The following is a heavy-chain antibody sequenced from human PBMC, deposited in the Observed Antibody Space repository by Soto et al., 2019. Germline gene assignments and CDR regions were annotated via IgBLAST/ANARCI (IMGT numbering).Heavy chain of an antibody. CDR1: GFTFSSYA. Sequence: GGSLRLSCAASGFTFSSYAMSWVRQAPGKGLEWVSAISGSGDTTYYADSVKGRFTISRDYSKNTLYLQLSSLTAEDSAVYYCAKDPTHYDILTAYYMRPYYFDYWGQGTLVTV. J-gene: IGHJ4*02. V-gene: IGHV3-23*01. CDR3: AKDPTHYDILTAYYMRPYYFDY. CDR2: ISGSGDTT. D-gene: IGHD3-9*01.